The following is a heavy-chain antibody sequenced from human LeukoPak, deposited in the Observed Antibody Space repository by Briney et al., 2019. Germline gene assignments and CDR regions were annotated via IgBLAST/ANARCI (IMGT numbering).Heavy chain of an antibody. CDR1: GFTFSSYA. Sequence: PGGSLRLSCAASGFTFSSYAMSWVRQAPGKGLEWVSAISGSGGTTNYADSVKGRLTISRDNSKNSLYLQMRNLRVEHTAVYYCAKVVAGNIDYYFDYWGQGILVAVSS. V-gene: IGHV3-23*01. D-gene: IGHD2/OR15-2a*01. J-gene: IGHJ4*02. CDR2: ISGSGGTT. CDR3: AKVVAGNIDYYFDY.